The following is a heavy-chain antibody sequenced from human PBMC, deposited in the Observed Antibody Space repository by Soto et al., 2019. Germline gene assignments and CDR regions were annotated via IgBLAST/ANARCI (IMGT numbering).Heavy chain of an antibody. V-gene: IGHV4-4*02. CDR1: GGSISSSNW. CDR3: ARAQPKTYYYDSSGYYSNPFFDY. Sequence: QVQLQESGPGLVKPSGTLSLTCAVSGGSISSSNWWSWVRQPPGKGLEWIGEIYHSGSTNYNPSLNSRFTISVDKYKNQFSLKLSSVTAADTAVYYCARAQPKTYYYDSSGYYSNPFFDYWGQGTLVTVSS. CDR2: IYHSGST. D-gene: IGHD3-22*01. J-gene: IGHJ4*02.